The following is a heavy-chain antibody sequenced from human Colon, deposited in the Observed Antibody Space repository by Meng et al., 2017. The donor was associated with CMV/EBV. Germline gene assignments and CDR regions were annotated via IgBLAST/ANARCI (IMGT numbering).Heavy chain of an antibody. Sequence: ASVKVSCKASGYTFTSFGVSWVRQAPGQGLEWMGWISAYNGNTDYAQKFQGRVTMTTDTSTSTAYMELRSLRSDDTAVYYCARNYCSSVNCNLGDGLNMWGQGTRVTVSS. CDR3: ARNYCSSVNCNLGDGLNM. CDR2: ISAYNGNT. V-gene: IGHV1-18*01. D-gene: IGHD2-2*01. J-gene: IGHJ3*02. CDR1: GYTFTSFG.